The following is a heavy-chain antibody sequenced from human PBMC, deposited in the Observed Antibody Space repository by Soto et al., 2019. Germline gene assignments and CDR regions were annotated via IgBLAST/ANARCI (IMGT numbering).Heavy chain of an antibody. CDR2: ISHSGNTI. CDR3: ARGGADSSGYYYHPLDY. J-gene: IGHJ4*02. D-gene: IGHD3-22*01. CDR1: GFTFSSYE. Sequence: PGGSLRLSCAASGFTFSSYEMNWVRQAPGKGLEWVSYISHSGNTIYYADSVKGRFTISRDNAKISLYLQMNSLRAEDTAVYYCARGGADSSGYYYHPLDYWGQGTLVTVSS. V-gene: IGHV3-48*03.